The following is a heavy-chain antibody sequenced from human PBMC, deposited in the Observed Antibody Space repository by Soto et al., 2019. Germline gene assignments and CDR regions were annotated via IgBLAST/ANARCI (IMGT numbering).Heavy chain of an antibody. Sequence: GGSLRLSCAASGFTFSSYAMGWVRQAPGKGLEWVSAISGSGGSTYYADYVKGRFTISKDNSKKKQYLQMNSLRAEDTAVYYCAKAGYCSSATCATRYYYMDVWGKGTTVTVSS. CDR3: AKAGYCSSATCATRYYYMDV. D-gene: IGHD2-2*01. CDR1: GFTFSSYA. V-gene: IGHV3-23*01. CDR2: ISGSGGST. J-gene: IGHJ6*03.